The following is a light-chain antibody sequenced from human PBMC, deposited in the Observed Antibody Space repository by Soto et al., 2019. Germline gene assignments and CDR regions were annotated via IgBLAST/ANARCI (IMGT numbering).Light chain of an antibody. CDR2: ENN. CDR1: SSNIGSDY. V-gene: IGLV1-51*02. CDR3: AAWDTSLTGGV. Sequence: QSVLTQPPSVSAAPGQKVTISCSGSSSNIGSDYVSWYQQLPGTAPKLLIYENNKRPSGIPNRFSGSKSGTSATLGITGPQTGDEADYYCAAWDTSLTGGVFGGGTKLTVL. J-gene: IGLJ2*01.